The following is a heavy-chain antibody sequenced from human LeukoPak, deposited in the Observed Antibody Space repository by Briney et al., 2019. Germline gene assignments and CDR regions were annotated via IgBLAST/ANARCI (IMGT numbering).Heavy chain of an antibody. V-gene: IGHV3-23*01. Sequence: GGSLGLSCSASGFTFRSYAMNWVRQAPGMGLEWVSGITGNADRIEYADSVKGRFTISRDNSKNTLYLQMNSLSVDDTALYYCAKDSCSGGSCYPDYYFDHWGQGTLVTVSS. CDR3: AKDSCSGGSCYPDYYFDH. J-gene: IGHJ4*02. CDR2: ITGNADRI. D-gene: IGHD2-15*01. CDR1: GFTFRSYA.